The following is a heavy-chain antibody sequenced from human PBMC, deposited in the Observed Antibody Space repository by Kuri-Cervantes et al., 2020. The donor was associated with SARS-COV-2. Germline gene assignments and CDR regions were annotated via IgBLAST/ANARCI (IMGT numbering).Heavy chain of an antibody. Sequence: ASVKVSCKASGYTFTGYYMHWVRQAPGQRLEWMGWISAYNGNTNYAQKLQGRVTMTEDTSTETAYMELSSLRSEDTAVYYCATASAVVVPTNWFDPWGQGTLVTVSS. CDR2: ISAYNGNT. CDR1: GYTFTGYY. V-gene: IGHV1-18*04. J-gene: IGHJ5*02. D-gene: IGHD2-2*01. CDR3: ATASAVVVPTNWFDP.